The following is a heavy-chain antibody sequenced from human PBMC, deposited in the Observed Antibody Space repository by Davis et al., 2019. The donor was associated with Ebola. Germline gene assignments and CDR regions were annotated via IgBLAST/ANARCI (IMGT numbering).Heavy chain of an antibody. CDR3: ARSAYGDYAMVFDY. V-gene: IGHV4-59*01. Sequence: PSETLSLTCRVSRGSTSTWYWSWIRQSPGKGLEWIGYTHNSGSTKYNPPLKSRVTISLHTSKNEVSLKLSSVTAADTAVYYCARSAYGDYAMVFDYWGQGMLVTVSS. CDR2: THNSGST. D-gene: IGHD4-17*01. CDR1: RGSTSTWY. J-gene: IGHJ4*02.